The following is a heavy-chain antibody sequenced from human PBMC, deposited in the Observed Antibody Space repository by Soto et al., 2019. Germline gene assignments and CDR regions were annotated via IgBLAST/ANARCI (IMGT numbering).Heavy chain of an antibody. CDR2: ISSSGSTI. Sequence: EVQLVESGGGLVQPGGSLSLSCAASGFTFSSHSMNWVRQAPGKGLERVSYISSSGSTIFYADSVKGRFTISRDSAKNSLFLQMNNLRAEDTAVYYCARDRDGDYVVNDWGQGTLVTVSS. V-gene: IGHV3-48*01. CDR1: GFTFSSHS. J-gene: IGHJ4*02. D-gene: IGHD4-17*01. CDR3: ARDRDGDYVVND.